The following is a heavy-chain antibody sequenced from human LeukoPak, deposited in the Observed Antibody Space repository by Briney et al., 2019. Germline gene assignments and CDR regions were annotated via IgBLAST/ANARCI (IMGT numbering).Heavy chain of an antibody. Sequence: KPSETLSLTCAVYGGSFSGYYWSWIRQPPGKGLEWIGEINHSGSTNYNPSLKSRVTISVDTSKNQFSLKLSSVTAADTAVYYCARTPGIRYFDWYPFDIWGQGTMVTVSS. CDR1: GGSFSGYY. CDR3: ARTPGIRYFDWYPFDI. V-gene: IGHV4-34*01. D-gene: IGHD3-9*01. J-gene: IGHJ3*02. CDR2: INHSGST.